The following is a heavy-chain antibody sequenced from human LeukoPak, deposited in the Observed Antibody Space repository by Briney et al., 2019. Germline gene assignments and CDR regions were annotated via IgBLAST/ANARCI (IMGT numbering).Heavy chain of an antibody. V-gene: IGHV3-74*01. CDR1: GFTFSRYW. CDR3: ARPSEYCSSTTCSIDY. D-gene: IGHD2-2*01. CDR2: INSDGSST. J-gene: IGHJ4*02. Sequence: GGSLRLSCVASGFTFSRYWMHWVRQAPGKGLVWVSRINSDGSSTNYADSMKGRFTISRDNAKNTLFLQMDSLRAEDTAVYYCARPSEYCSSTTCSIDYWGQGTLVTVSS.